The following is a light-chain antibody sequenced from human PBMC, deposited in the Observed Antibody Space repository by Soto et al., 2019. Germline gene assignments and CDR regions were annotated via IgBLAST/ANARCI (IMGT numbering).Light chain of an antibody. CDR1: SSDVGGYNY. CDR2: EVS. Sequence: QSALTQPASVSGSPGQSITISCTGTSSDVGGYNYVSWYQQHPGKAPKLMIYEVSNRPSGVSNRFSVSKSGNTASLTVSGLHAEDEADYYCRSYTRTSTLVVFGGGTKLTVL. J-gene: IGLJ2*01. V-gene: IGLV2-14*01. CDR3: RSYTRTSTLVV.